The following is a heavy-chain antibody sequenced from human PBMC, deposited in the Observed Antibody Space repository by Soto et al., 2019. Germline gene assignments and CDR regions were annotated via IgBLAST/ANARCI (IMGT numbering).Heavy chain of an antibody. V-gene: IGHV4-34*01. Sequence: SETLSLTCAFYGGSFSGYYWSWIRQPPGKGLEWIGEINHSGSTNYNPSLKSRVTISVDTSKNQFSLKLSSVTAADTAVYYCARGKKDYYDSSGYYYGRPYYYYGMDVWGQGTTVTVS. CDR3: ARGKKDYYDSSGYYYGRPYYYYGMDV. J-gene: IGHJ6*02. CDR1: GGSFSGYY. CDR2: INHSGST. D-gene: IGHD3-22*01.